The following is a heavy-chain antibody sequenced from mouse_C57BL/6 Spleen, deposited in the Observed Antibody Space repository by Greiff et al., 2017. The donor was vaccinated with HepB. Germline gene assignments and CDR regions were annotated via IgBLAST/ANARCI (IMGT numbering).Heavy chain of an antibody. CDR1: GYTFTDYY. D-gene: IGHD2-1*01. Sequence: VQLQQSGPELVKPGASVKISCKASGYTFTDYYMNWVKQSHGKSLEWIGDINPNNGGTSYNQKFKGKATLTVDKSSSTAYMELRSLTSEDSAVYYCARGHGNYDYYAMDYWGQGTSVTVSS. CDR2: INPNNGGT. V-gene: IGHV1-26*01. CDR3: ARGHGNYDYYAMDY. J-gene: IGHJ4*01.